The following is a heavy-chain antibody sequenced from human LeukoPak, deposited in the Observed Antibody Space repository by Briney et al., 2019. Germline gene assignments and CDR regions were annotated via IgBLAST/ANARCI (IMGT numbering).Heavy chain of an antibody. Sequence: ATVKISCKVSGYTFTDYYMHWVQQAPGQGLEWMGRINPNSGGTNYAQKFQGRVTMTRDTSISTAYMELSRLRSDDTAVYYCARAQGYCSSTSCYHYYYYMDVWGKGTTVTVSS. V-gene: IGHV1-2*06. CDR2: INPNSGGT. CDR3: ARAQGYCSSTSCYHYYYYMDV. CDR1: GYTFTDYY. D-gene: IGHD2-2*01. J-gene: IGHJ6*03.